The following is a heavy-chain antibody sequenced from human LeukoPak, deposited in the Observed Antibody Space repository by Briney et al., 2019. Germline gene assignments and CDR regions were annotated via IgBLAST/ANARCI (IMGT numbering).Heavy chain of an antibody. CDR2: IYYSGST. CDR3: ARAALTGVDP. D-gene: IGHD7-27*01. Sequence: SETLSLTCTVSGGSISSHYWSWIRQPPGKGLEWIGYIYYSGSTNYNPSLKSRVTISVDTSKNQFSPKLSSVTAADTAVYYCARAALTGVDPWGQGTLVTVSS. J-gene: IGHJ5*02. CDR1: GGSISSHY. V-gene: IGHV4-59*11.